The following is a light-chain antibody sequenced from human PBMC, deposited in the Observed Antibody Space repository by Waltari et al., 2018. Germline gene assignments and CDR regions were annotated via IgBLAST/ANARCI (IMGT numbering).Light chain of an antibody. Sequence: DIQMTQSPSSLSASVGDTVTITCQASQGIGNNLNWYQQKPEKAPKLLIYRASSLQSGIPSRFSGSGSGTDFTLTISSLQPEDFATYYCQHGYSYPYSFGQGTKVEIK. CDR1: QGIGNN. V-gene: IGKV1-16*01. CDR3: QHGYSYPYS. CDR2: RAS. J-gene: IGKJ2*03.